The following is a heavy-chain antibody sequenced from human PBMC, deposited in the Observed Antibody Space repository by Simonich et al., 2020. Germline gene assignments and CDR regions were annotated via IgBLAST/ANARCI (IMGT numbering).Heavy chain of an antibody. J-gene: IGHJ4*02. CDR2: INAYNSNT. CDR3: ARASRGTWWYYYFDY. CDR1: GYTFTSYG. V-gene: IGHV1-18*01. Sequence: QVQLVQSGAEVKKPGASVKVSCKASGYTFTSYGISWVRPAPGKGLEGMGMINAYNSNTNYAQKLQGRVTMTTDTSTSTAYMELRSLRSDDTAVYYCARASRGTWWYYYFDYWGQGTLVTVSS. D-gene: IGHD2-15*01.